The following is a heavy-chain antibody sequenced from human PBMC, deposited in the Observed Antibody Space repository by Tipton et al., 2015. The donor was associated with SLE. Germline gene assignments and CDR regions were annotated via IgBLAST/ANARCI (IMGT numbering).Heavy chain of an antibody. CDR2: IWYDGSNK. CDR3: AKQLRYGSEYYYYMDV. Sequence: RSLRLSCAASGFTFSSYGMHWVRQAPGKGLEWVAVIWYDGSNKYYADSVKGRFTISRDNSKNTLYLQMNSLRAEDTAMYYCAKQLRYGSEYYYYMDVWGKGTTVTVSS. D-gene: IGHD3-10*01. CDR1: GFTFSSYG. V-gene: IGHV3-30*18. J-gene: IGHJ6*03.